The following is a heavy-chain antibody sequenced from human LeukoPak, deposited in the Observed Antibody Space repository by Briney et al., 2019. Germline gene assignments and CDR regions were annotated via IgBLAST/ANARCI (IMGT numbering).Heavy chain of an antibody. Sequence: PARSLRPSCAASAFTSDDYSTHCDRPAPGKFLEWVSLIRWNSVLTVYADPVKGRFTVSRENASNSMYLQMKSLRAEDTALYYCAKAVGDKETATTVRAVDMWGQGTLVTVSS. J-gene: IGHJ3*02. CDR3: AKAVGDKETATTVRAVDM. D-gene: IGHD1-26*01. CDR1: AFTSDDYS. CDR2: IRWNSVLT. V-gene: IGHV3-9*02.